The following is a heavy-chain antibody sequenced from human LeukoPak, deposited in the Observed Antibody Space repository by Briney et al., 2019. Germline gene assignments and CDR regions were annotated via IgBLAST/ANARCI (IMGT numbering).Heavy chain of an antibody. V-gene: IGHV4-39*07. Sequence: KPSETLSLTCTVSGGSISSGSSYWGWIRQPPGKGLEWIESICYSGSTYYNPSLKSRVTISVDTSKNQFSLKLSSVTAADTAVYYCARESSSHYYYYMDVWGKGTTVTVSS. CDR3: ARESSSHYYYYMDV. CDR1: GGSISSGSSY. D-gene: IGHD6-13*01. CDR2: ICYSGST. J-gene: IGHJ6*03.